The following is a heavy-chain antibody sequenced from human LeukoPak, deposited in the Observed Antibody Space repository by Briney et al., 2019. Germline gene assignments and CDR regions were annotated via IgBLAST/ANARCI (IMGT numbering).Heavy chain of an antibody. CDR3: AKERQTRDYFTSDY. J-gene: IGHJ4*02. Sequence: GGSLRLSCAASGFTFSSYTMNWVRQAPGEGLEWLSAISGRGDSTFYAPSVKGRFTISRDNSENTLYLQMSSLRVDDTAVYFCAKERQTRDYFTSDYWGQGTLVTVSS. CDR2: ISGRGDST. D-gene: IGHD4/OR15-4a*01. CDR1: GFTFSSYT. V-gene: IGHV3-23*01.